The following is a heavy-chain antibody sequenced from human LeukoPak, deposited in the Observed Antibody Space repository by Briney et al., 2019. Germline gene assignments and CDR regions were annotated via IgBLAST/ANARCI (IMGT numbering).Heavy chain of an antibody. J-gene: IGHJ4*02. Sequence: SSETLSLTCTVSGGSIRSSSYYWGWIRQPPGKGLEWIGSIYYSGSTYYNASHKSRGTISVDTSKNQFSLKLNSVTAADTAVYFCARQVVAVAGTGYFDYWGQGTLVTVSS. CDR2: IYYSGST. CDR3: ARQVVAVAGTGYFDY. V-gene: IGHV4-39*01. CDR1: GGSIRSSSYY. D-gene: IGHD6-19*01.